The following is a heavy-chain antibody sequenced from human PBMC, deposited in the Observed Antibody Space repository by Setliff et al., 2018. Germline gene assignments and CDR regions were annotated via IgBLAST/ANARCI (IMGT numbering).Heavy chain of an antibody. CDR2: IYYSGGT. J-gene: IGHJ6*02. D-gene: IGHD3-3*01. CDR3: AREGYYNFWSGFMDV. V-gene: IGHV4-59*01. Sequence: SETLSLTCTVSGGSISSYYWSWIRQPPGKGLEWIGYIYYSGGTNYNPSLKSRVTISVDTSKNQFSLKLSSVTAADTAVYYCAREGYYNFWSGFMDVWGQGTTVTVSS. CDR1: GGSISSYY.